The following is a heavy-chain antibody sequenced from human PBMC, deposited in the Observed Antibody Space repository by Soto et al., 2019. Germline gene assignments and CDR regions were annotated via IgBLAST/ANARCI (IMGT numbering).Heavy chain of an antibody. D-gene: IGHD3-10*01. Sequence: PSETLSLTCTVSGGSISSYYWSWIRQPPGKGLEWLGYISYTGSTNYNPSLKSRVTISADTSKNQFSLKLRSVTAADTAVYYCARDRTYFYGGTDYFGMDVWGRGTTVTVS. CDR3: ARDRTYFYGGTDYFGMDV. V-gene: IGHV4-59*01. CDR1: GGSISSYY. CDR2: ISYTGST. J-gene: IGHJ6*02.